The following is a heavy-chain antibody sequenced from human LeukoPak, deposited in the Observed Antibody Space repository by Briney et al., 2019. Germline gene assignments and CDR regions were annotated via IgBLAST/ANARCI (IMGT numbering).Heavy chain of an antibody. Sequence: PGGSLRLSCAASGFTFSNYGMHWVSQAPGKGREWVAYIRYDGSNKYYADSVKGRFTISRDNSKNTLYLQMNSLRAEDTAVYYCAKEFSSSWAYYFDYWGQGTLVTVSS. D-gene: IGHD6-13*01. J-gene: IGHJ4*02. CDR2: IRYDGSNK. V-gene: IGHV3-30*02. CDR3: AKEFSSSWAYYFDY. CDR1: GFTFSNYG.